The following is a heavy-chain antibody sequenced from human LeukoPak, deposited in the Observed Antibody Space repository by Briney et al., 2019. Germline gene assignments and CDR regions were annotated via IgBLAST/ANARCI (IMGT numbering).Heavy chain of an antibody. CDR3: ARDHCGGDCSYLDY. CDR1: GFSFSTHG. Sequence: GGSLRLSCAGSGFSFSTHGMHWVRQAAGKGLEWVASIWHHGHTEYYTDSVKGRFTISRDNSKNTLFLQMNSLRAEDTAVYYCARDHCGGDCSYLDYWGQGALVTVSS. V-gene: IGHV3-33*01. D-gene: IGHD2-21*02. J-gene: IGHJ4*02. CDR2: IWHHGHTE.